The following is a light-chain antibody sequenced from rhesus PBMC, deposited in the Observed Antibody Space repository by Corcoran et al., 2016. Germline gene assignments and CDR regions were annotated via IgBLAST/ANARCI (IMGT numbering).Light chain of an antibody. Sequence: QAALTQPPSVSGSPGQSVTISCAGTSSDMGFYNYVSWYQKYPGQAPKLMIFDVRNRLSEVSDRFSGSKSGNTASLTISGVQPEDEADYYCSSYAGNNTYIFGVGTRVTVL. CDR2: DVR. CDR3: SSYAGNNTYI. V-gene: IGLV2-23*01. CDR1: SSDMGFYNY. J-gene: IGLJ1*01.